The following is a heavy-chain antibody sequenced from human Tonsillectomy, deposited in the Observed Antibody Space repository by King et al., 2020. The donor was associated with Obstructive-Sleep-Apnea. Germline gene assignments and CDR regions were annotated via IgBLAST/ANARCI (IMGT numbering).Heavy chain of an antibody. J-gene: IGHJ4*02. Sequence: QLQESGPGLVKPSETLSLTCTVSGGSISPYYWSWIRQPPGKGLEWIGYISYSGSTNYNPSLKSSVTISVDTSKNQFSLKLSSVTAADTAVYYCARDSSIFYYFDYWGQGTRVTVSS. CDR3: ARDSSIFYYFDY. CDR1: GGSISPYY. CDR2: ISYSGST. V-gene: IGHV4-59*01. D-gene: IGHD6-6*01.